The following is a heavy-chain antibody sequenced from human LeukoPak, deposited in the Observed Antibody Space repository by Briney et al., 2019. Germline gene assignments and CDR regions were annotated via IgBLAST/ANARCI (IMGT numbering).Heavy chain of an antibody. Sequence: SETLSLTCAVYGGCFSGYYWIWIRQPPGKGLEWIGEINHSGSTNYNPSLKSRVTISVDTSKNQFSLKLSSVTAADTAVYYCARDWGRVVVIGYYYMDVWGKGTTVTVSS. V-gene: IGHV4-34*01. CDR2: INHSGST. J-gene: IGHJ6*03. CDR3: ARDWGRVVVIGYYYMDV. CDR1: GGCFSGYY. D-gene: IGHD3-22*01.